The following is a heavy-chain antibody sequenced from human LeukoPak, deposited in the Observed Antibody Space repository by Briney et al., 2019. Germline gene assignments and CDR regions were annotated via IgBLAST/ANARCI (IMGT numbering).Heavy chain of an antibody. CDR3: ARSATRAAGDDY. CDR1: GGSISSSSYY. J-gene: IGHJ4*02. CDR2: IYYSGST. D-gene: IGHD2-15*01. Sequence: PSETLSLTCTVSGGSISSSSYYWGWIRQPPGKGLEWIGSIYYSGSTYYNPSLKSRVTISVDTSKNQFSLKLSSVTAADTAVYYCARSATRAAGDDYWGQGTLVTVSS. V-gene: IGHV4-39*01.